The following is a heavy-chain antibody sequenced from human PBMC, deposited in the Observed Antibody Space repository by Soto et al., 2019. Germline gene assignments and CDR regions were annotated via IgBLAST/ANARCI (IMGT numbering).Heavy chain of an antibody. CDR2: IRVKNGNT. Sequence: QVQLVQSGGEVKKPGASVKVSCKASGYTFNSYGISWVRQARGQGLEWMGWIRVKNGNTNYAQNFQGRFTMTTDTSTSTAYMELRSLRSDDTAVYYCARGPTVGDIWGQGTMVTVSS. J-gene: IGHJ3*02. CDR1: GYTFNSYG. CDR3: ARGPTVGDI. D-gene: IGHD2-21*02. V-gene: IGHV1-18*01.